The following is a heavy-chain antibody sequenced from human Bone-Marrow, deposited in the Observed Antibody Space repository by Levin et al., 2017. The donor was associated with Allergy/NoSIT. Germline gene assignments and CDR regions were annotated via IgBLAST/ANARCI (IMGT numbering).Heavy chain of an antibody. J-gene: IGHJ4*02. CDR1: GASITSYNW. CDR3: ATDPRLYSSSAGFFDS. CDR2: IHHSGRT. Sequence: PSETLSLTCAVSGASITSYNWWNWLRQYPGKGLEWIGEIHHSGRTNYNPSLKSRVTISLDKSKNEFSLRLRSVTAADTAVYYCATDPRLYSSSAGFFDSWGQGTLVTVSS. V-gene: IGHV4-4*02. D-gene: IGHD6-6*01.